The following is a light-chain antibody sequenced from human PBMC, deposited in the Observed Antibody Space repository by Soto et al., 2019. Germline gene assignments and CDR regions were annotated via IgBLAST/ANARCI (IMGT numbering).Light chain of an antibody. V-gene: IGKV1-5*03. Sequence: DIQMTQSPSTLSASVGDRIIITCRASQSINTWLAWYQQKPGEAPKLLIYAGSTLERGVPSRFSGSGSGTEFTFTISRLQPDDFATFYCQQYKTYSRTFGQGTKVEVK. CDR1: QSINTW. J-gene: IGKJ1*01. CDR2: AGS. CDR3: QQYKTYSRT.